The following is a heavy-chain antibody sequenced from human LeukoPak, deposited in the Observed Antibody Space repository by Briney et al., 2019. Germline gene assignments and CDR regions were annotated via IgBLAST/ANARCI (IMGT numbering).Heavy chain of an antibody. CDR3: ASRRDGYNLDAFDI. D-gene: IGHD5-12*01. CDR1: GGSFSGYY. Sequence: SETLSLTCAVYGGSFSGYYWRWIRQPPGKGLEWIGEINHSGSTNYHPSLKSRATISVDTSKNQFSLKLSAVTAADTAVYYCASRRDGYNLDAFDIWGQGAMVTVSS. CDR2: INHSGST. V-gene: IGHV4-34*01. J-gene: IGHJ3*02.